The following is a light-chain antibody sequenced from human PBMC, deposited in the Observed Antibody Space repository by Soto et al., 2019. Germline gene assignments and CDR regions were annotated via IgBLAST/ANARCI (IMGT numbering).Light chain of an antibody. CDR1: RSVGSSY. V-gene: IGKV3D-20*02. Sequence: VFSHSPGTQSLFSCERAALSCSAVRSVGSSYLAWCQQKPGQAPRLLIYDGSNRATGIPARFIGSRSGTAYALTISSRQSEDFAVYYYQQRSNGAAITIGQGTRLEIK. CDR2: DGS. J-gene: IGKJ5*01. CDR3: QQRSNGAAIT.